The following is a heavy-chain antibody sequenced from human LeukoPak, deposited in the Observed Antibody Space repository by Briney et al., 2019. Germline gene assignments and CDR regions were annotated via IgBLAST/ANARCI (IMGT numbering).Heavy chain of an antibody. CDR1: GFTVSSNY. Sequence: GGSLRLSCAASGFTVSSNYMSWVRQAPGKGLEWVSVIYSGGSTYYADSVKGRFTISRDNSKNTLYLQINSLRAEDAAVYFCARGDSSGWYESNWFDPWGQGTLVTVSS. CDR2: IYSGGST. D-gene: IGHD6-19*01. CDR3: ARGDSSGWYESNWFDP. J-gene: IGHJ5*02. V-gene: IGHV3-53*01.